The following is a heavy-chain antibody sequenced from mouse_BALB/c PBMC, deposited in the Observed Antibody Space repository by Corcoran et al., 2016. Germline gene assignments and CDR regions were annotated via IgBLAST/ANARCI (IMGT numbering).Heavy chain of an antibody. CDR1: GYTFTTAG. V-gene: IGHV9-4*02. J-gene: IGHJ1*01. Sequence: QIQLVQSGPELKKPGETVRISCKASGYTFTTAGMQWVQKMPGKGLKWIGWINTHSGVPKYAEDFKGRFAFSLETSASTAYLQISNLKNEDTATYFCARYGNYWYFDVWGAGTTVTVSS. CDR2: INTHSGVP. D-gene: IGHD2-1*01. CDR3: ARYGNYWYFDV.